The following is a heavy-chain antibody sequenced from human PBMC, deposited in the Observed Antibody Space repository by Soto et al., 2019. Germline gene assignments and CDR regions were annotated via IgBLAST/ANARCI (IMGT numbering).Heavy chain of an antibody. D-gene: IGHD5-12*01. CDR1: GGSLSSGGYY. Sequence: VQLQESGPGLVKPSQTLSLSCTVSGGSLSSGGYYWSWIRQHPGKGLEWIGFIYYSGSTYYNPSLKSRVTISVDTSQNQFSLKLSSVTAADTAVYYCARDTQRGYSGYFDSWGQGTLVTVSS. J-gene: IGHJ4*02. V-gene: IGHV4-31*03. CDR2: IYYSGST. CDR3: ARDTQRGYSGYFDS.